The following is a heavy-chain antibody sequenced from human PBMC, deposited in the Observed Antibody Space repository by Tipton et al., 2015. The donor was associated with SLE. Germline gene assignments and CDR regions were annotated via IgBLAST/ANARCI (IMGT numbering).Heavy chain of an antibody. V-gene: IGHV4-39*02. CDR2: ISYTGST. CDR1: GGSISSSYY. J-gene: IGHJ3*02. CDR3: VRNWKDGFDI. Sequence: GLVKPSETLSLTCTVSGGSISSSYYWGWIRQSPGKGLEWIGSISYTGSTYYNPSLKSRVTISVDMSKNHFSLNLRSVTAADTAVYYCVRNWKDGFDIWGQGTMVTVSS. D-gene: IGHD1-1*01.